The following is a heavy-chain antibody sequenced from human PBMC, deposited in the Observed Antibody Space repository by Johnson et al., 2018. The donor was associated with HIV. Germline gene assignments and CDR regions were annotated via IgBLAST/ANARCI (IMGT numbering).Heavy chain of an antibody. D-gene: IGHD4-17*01. CDR2: IYSGGST. CDR1: GFTFSSYA. Sequence: EVQLVESGGNLIQPGGSLRLSCAASGFTFSSYAMSWVRQAPWKGLEWVSVIYSGGSTYYADSVKGRFTISRDNSKNTLYLQMNSLRAEDTAVYYCAKVDDYGDWGGAFDIWGQGTMVTVSS. CDR3: AKVDDYGDWGGAFDI. V-gene: IGHV3-23*03. J-gene: IGHJ3*02.